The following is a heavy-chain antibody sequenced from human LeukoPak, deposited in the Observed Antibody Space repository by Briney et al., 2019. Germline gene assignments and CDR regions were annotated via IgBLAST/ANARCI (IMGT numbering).Heavy chain of an antibody. J-gene: IGHJ2*01. D-gene: IGHD1-26*01. V-gene: IGHV4-59*01. CDR3: ARSFLGDWYFDL. CDR2: IYYSGST. CDR1: GGSISSYY. Sequence: SETLSLTCTVSGGSISSYYWSCIRQPPGMGLEWIGCIYYSGSTNYNPSLKSRVTISVDTSKDQFSLRLTSVTAADTAVYYCARSFLGDWYFDLWGRGTLVTVSS.